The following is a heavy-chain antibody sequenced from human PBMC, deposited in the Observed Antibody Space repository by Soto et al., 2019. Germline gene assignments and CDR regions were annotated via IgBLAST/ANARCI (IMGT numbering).Heavy chain of an antibody. CDR2: MNSDGSTT. CDR1: GFTFGNYW. Sequence: LRLSCAASGFTFGNYWMHWARQAPGRGSEWVSRMNSDGSTTNYADSVKGRFTVSRDNAKNTLYLQMTSLRAEDTAVYYCSTAEVDYWGPGTLVTVSS. CDR3: STAEVDY. J-gene: IGHJ4*02. V-gene: IGHV3-74*01.